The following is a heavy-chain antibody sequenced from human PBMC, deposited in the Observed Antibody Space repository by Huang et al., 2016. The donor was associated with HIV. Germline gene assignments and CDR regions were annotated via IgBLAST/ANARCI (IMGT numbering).Heavy chain of an antibody. CDR2: VFYGGNT. J-gene: IGHJ3*01. Sequence: QLQLQELGPGLVRPSETLSLTCSVSGGSVNSGYYYWGWIRQPPGKGLEWIASVFYGGNTFYHPSLKSRVSMSVDTSKKRFSLNLSSVTAADTAVYFCARLPFDYVWGTQRQTALDELDVWGQGTMVTVSS. CDR3: ARLPFDYVWGTQRQTALDELDV. V-gene: IGHV4-39*01. CDR1: GGSVNSGYYY. D-gene: IGHD3-16*01.